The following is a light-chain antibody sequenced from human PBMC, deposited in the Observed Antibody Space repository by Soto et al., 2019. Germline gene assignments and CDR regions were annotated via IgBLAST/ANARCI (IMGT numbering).Light chain of an antibody. CDR2: SNN. J-gene: IGLJ3*02. CDR1: SSNIGSNT. V-gene: IGLV1-44*01. Sequence: QLVLTQPPSASGTPGQRVTISCSGSSSNIGSNTVNWYQQLPGTAPKLLIYSNNQRPSVVPDRFSGSKSGTSASLAISGLQSEDEADYYCAAWDDSLNGPVFGGGTQLTVL. CDR3: AAWDDSLNGPV.